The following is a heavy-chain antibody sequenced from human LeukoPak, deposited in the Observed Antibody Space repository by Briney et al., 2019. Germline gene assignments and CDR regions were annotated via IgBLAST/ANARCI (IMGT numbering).Heavy chain of an antibody. Sequence: PVKVSRKASGFTFSNSAVQWVRQARGQRLEWIGWIVVGSGNTNYAQKFQERVSITRDMSTSTAYMELSSLRSEDTAMYYCAADVGVGASVSWGLGTLVTVSS. D-gene: IGHD1-26*01. CDR2: IVVGSGNT. V-gene: IGHV1-58*01. CDR1: GFTFSNSA. J-gene: IGHJ4*02. CDR3: AADVGVGASVS.